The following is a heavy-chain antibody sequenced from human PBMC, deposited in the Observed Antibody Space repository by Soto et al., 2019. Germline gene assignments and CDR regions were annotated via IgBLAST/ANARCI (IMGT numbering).Heavy chain of an antibody. V-gene: IGHV3-48*03. J-gene: IGHJ6*02. D-gene: IGHD3-16*01. Sequence: EVQLVESGGGLVQPGGSLRLSCAVSGFTVSSCEMNWVRQAPGKGLEWVSYINTGGVTLYADSVKGRFTISRDNAQNSLLMQMDSLRAEDTAIYYCTRYKGDKVAYGMDVWGQGTAVTVSS. CDR2: INTGGVTL. CDR3: TRYKGDKVAYGMDV. CDR1: GFTVSSCE.